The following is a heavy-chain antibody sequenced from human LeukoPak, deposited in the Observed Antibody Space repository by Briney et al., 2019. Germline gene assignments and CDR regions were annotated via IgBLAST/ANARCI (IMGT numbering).Heavy chain of an antibody. V-gene: IGHV4-39*07. CDR2: INYSGST. CDR3: ARGIVGATYYFDY. CDR1: GAPISGSTYH. Sequence: SETLSLTCTVSGAPISGSTYHWAWIRQPPGKGLEWIGSINYSGSTYYNPSLKSRVTISVDTSKNQFSLKLSSVTAADTAVYYCARGIVGATYYFDYWGQGTLVTVSS. J-gene: IGHJ4*02. D-gene: IGHD1-26*01.